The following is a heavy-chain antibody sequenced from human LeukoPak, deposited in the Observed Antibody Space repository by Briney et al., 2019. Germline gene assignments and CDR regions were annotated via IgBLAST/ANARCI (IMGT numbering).Heavy chain of an antibody. CDR1: GFTFSSYS. D-gene: IGHD6-19*01. Sequence: PGGSLRLSCAASGFTFSSYSMNWVSQAPGRGLEWVSYISSSSSTIYFADSVKGRFTISRDNAKNSLYLQMNSLRAEDTAVYYCARDHSSGRPAFDYWGQGTLVTVSS. CDR3: ARDHSSGRPAFDY. CDR2: ISSSSSTI. J-gene: IGHJ4*02. V-gene: IGHV3-48*01.